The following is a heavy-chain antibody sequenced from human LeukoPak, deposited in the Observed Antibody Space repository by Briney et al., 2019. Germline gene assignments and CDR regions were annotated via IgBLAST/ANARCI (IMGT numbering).Heavy chain of an antibody. CDR3: ARDSLIVVVPAAIWESGWFDP. Sequence: SQTLSLTCTVSGGSISSGSYYWSWIRQPAGKGLEWIGRIYTSGSTNYNPSLKSRVTTSVDTSKNQFSLKLSSVTAEDTAVYYCARDSLIVVVPAAIWESGWFDPWGQGTLVTVSS. CDR2: IYTSGST. D-gene: IGHD2-2*02. J-gene: IGHJ5*02. CDR1: GGSISSGSYY. V-gene: IGHV4-61*02.